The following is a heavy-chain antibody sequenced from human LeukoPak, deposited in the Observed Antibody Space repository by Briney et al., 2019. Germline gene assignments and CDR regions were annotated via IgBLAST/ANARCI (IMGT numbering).Heavy chain of an antibody. CDR1: GYTFTAYY. CDR2: INPNSGGA. J-gene: IGHJ4*02. D-gene: IGHD6-19*01. V-gene: IGHV1-2*02. Sequence: GASVKVSCEASGYTFTAYYMHWVRQAPGQGLEWMGWINPNSGGAKYAQKFQDRVTMTRDTSISTAYMELSRLRSDDTAVYYCTRLLYSSGWYPSGYWGQGTLVSVSS. CDR3: TRLLYSSGWYPSGY.